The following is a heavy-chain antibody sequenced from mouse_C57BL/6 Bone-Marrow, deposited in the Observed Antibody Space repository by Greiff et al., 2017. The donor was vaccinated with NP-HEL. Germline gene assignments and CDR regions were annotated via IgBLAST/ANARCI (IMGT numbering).Heavy chain of an antibody. CDR1: GFTFSSYS. CDR2: ISGGGGNT. D-gene: IGHD2-12*01. V-gene: IGHV5-9*01. Sequence: EVQLVESGGGLVKPGGSLKLSCAASGFTFSSYSMSWVRQTPEKGLEWVATISGGGGNTYYPDSVKGRFTISRDNAKNTLYLQMSSLRSEDTALFYCARRDYTLAYWGQGTLVTVSA. CDR3: ARRDYTLAY. J-gene: IGHJ3*01.